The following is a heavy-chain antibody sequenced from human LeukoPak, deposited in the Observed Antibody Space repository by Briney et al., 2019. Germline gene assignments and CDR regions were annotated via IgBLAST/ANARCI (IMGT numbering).Heavy chain of an antibody. CDR3: AKVNYYGSGTSYRFNYFDF. CDR2: NSSNSDTI. CDR1: GFTFSYYA. V-gene: IGHV3-23*01. D-gene: IGHD3-10*01. J-gene: IGHJ4*02. Sequence: PGGSLRLSCAASGFTFSYYAMNWVRQAPGKGLEWVSGNSSNSDTIYYADSVKGRFTISRDNSDNTLYLQMNSLRAEDTAVYYCAKVNYYGSGTSYRFNYFDFWGQGTLVTVSS.